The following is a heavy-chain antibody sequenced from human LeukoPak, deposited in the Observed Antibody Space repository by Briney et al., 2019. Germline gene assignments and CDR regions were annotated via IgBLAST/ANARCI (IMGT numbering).Heavy chain of an antibody. CDR3: ARGPGSRGIFDY. J-gene: IGHJ4*02. Sequence: PGGSLRLSCAVSGFTFSIYAMSWVRQAPGKGLEWVSTISGSSDATYYLDSVKGRFTVSRDNSKNTLYLQMNSLRADDTAVYYCARGPGSRGIFDYWGQGTLVTVSS. CDR1: GFTFSIYA. D-gene: IGHD3-10*01. CDR2: ISGSSDAT. V-gene: IGHV3-23*01.